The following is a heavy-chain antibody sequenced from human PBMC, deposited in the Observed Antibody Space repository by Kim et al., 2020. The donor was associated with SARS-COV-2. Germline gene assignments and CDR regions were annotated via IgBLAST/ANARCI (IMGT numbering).Heavy chain of an antibody. V-gene: IGHV3-15*01. CDR3: TTVSRRNIVGATMGLDY. Sequence: GGSLRLSCAGSGFTFTFTNAWVSWVRQAPGKGLEWVGRIKSKTDGGTTDYAAPVKGRFTISRDDSKNTIYLQMNSLKTEDTAVYFCTTVSRRNIVGATMGLDYWGQGTPVTVSS. CDR2: IKSKTDGGTT. D-gene: IGHD1-26*01. CDR1: GFTFTFTNAW. J-gene: IGHJ4*02.